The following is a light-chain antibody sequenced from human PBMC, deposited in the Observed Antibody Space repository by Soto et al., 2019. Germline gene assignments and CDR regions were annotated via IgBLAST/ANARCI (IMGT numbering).Light chain of an antibody. Sequence: QSALTQPASVSGSPGQSIAISCTGTSSDVGGYDYVSWYQQLPGKAPKLMIYDVNNRPSGASNRFSGSKSGNTASLTISGLQAEDEAVYYCSSYTSSSTPVFGTGTELTVL. V-gene: IGLV2-14*03. CDR2: DVN. CDR1: SSDVGGYDY. J-gene: IGLJ1*01. CDR3: SSYTSSSTPV.